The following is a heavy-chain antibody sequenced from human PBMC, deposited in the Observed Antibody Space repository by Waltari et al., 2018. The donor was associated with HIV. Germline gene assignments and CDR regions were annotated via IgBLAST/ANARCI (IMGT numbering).Heavy chain of an antibody. V-gene: IGHV3-13*04. CDR3: AREGSSGFFDY. Sequence: EVQLVESGGGLVQPGGSLRLSCAASGFTFSSYDMHWVRQATGKGLEWVSAIGTAGDTYYPGSVKGRFTISRENAKNSLYLQMNSLRAGDTAVYYCAREGSSGFFDYWGQGTLVTVSS. J-gene: IGHJ4*02. D-gene: IGHD6-19*01. CDR2: IGTAGDT. CDR1: GFTFSSYD.